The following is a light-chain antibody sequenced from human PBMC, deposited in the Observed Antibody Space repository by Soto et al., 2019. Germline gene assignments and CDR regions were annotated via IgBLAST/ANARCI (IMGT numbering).Light chain of an antibody. CDR3: CSYAGGSTFYV. CDR1: SSDVGTYNL. J-gene: IGLJ1*01. Sequence: QSALTQPASVSGSPGQSITISCTGTSSDVGTYNLVSWYQQHPGKAPKLMISEGSKRPSGVSNRFSGSKSYNTASLTISGLQAEDEAHYYCCSYAGGSTFYVFGTGTKLTV. V-gene: IGLV2-23*03. CDR2: EGS.